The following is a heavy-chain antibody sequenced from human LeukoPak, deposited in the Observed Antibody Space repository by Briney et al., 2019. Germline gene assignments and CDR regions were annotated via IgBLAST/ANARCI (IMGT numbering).Heavy chain of an antibody. J-gene: IGHJ4*02. CDR1: GFTFSSYA. Sequence: GGSLRLSCAASGFTFSSYAMHWVRQAPGKGLEYVSAISSNEGSTYYANSVKGRFTISRDNSKNTLYLQMGSLRAEDMAVYYCARGARRFDYTGNFDYWGQGTLVTVSS. D-gene: IGHD5-12*01. CDR3: ARGARRFDYTGNFDY. V-gene: IGHV3-64*01. CDR2: ISSNEGST.